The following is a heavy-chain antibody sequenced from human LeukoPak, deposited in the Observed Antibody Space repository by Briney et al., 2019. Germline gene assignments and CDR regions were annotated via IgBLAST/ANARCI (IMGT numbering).Heavy chain of an antibody. V-gene: IGHV1-2*02. CDR1: GYTFTGYY. D-gene: IGHD2-2*01. J-gene: IGHJ4*02. CDR2: INPNSGGT. CDR3: ARDGGYCSSTSCPRHFDY. Sequence: ASVKVSCKASGYTFTGYYMHWVRQAPGQGLEWMGWINPNSGGTNYAQKFKGRVTMTRDTSISTAYMELSRLRSDDTAVYYCARDGGYCSSTSCPRHFDYWGQGTLVTVSS.